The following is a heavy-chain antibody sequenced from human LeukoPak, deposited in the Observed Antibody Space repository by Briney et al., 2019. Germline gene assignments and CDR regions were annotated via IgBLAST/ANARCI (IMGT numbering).Heavy chain of an antibody. Sequence: PSETLSLTCTVSGGSISSYYWSWIRQPPGKGLEWIGYIYYSGSTNYNPSLKSRVTISVDTSKNQFSLKLSSVTAADTAVYYCARGIYIAAAGTMEWFDPWGQGTLVTVSS. V-gene: IGHV4-59*01. CDR1: GGSISSYY. D-gene: IGHD6-13*01. CDR3: ARGIYIAAAGTMEWFDP. J-gene: IGHJ5*02. CDR2: IYYSGST.